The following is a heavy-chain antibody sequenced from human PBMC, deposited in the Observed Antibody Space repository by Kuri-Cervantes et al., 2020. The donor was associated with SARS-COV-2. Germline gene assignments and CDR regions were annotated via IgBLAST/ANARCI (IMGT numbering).Heavy chain of an antibody. CDR3: ARLYDSSGYYYPAFDY. V-gene: IGHV4-34*01. CDR2: INHSGNT. Sequence: ESLKIYCVVYDGSFRGYYWSWIRQPPGKGLEWIGEINHSGNTYYNPSLKTRVTISVDTSKNQFSLRLSSVTAADTAVYYCARLYDSSGYYYPAFDYWGQGTLVTVSS. CDR1: DGSFRGYY. J-gene: IGHJ4*02. D-gene: IGHD3-22*01.